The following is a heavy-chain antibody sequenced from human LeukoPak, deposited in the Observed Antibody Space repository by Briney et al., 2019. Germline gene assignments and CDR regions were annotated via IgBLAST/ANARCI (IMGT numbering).Heavy chain of an antibody. D-gene: IGHD3-22*01. V-gene: IGHV3-30*01. CDR1: GFTFSSYA. J-gene: IGHJ4*02. CDR3: ARDRDTSNYYYAH. Sequence: GSLRLSCAASGFTFSSYAMHWVRQAPGKGLEWVAVISYDGSNKYYADSVKGRFTISRDNSKNTLYLQMNSLRAEDTAVYYCARDRDTSNYYYAHWGQGTLVTVSS. CDR2: ISYDGSNK.